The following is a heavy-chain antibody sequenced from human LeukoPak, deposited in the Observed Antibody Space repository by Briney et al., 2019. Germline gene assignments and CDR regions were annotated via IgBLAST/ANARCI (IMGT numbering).Heavy chain of an antibody. CDR3: AKGGPYCSSTSCYSIFDY. V-gene: IGHV3-21*01. CDR2: ISTSSSYI. CDR1: GFTFSSYS. J-gene: IGHJ4*02. Sequence: GGSLRLSCAASGFTFSSYSMNWVRQAPGKGLEWVSSISTSSSYIHYADSVKGRFTISRDNAKNTLYLQMNSLRAEDTAVYYCAKGGPYCSSTSCYSIFDYWGQGTLVTVSS. D-gene: IGHD2-2*01.